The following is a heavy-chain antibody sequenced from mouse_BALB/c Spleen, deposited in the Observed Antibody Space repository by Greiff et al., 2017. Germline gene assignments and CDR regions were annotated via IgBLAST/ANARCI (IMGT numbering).Heavy chain of an antibody. CDR3: ARSHDYGSSPYAMDY. V-gene: IGHV1-54*01. CDR2: LNPGRGGT. CDR1: GYAFTNYL. Sequence: QVQLQQSGAELVRPGTSVTVSCTASGYAFTNYLTEWVQPRPGQGLEWLGVLNPGRGGTNYNEKFKGQATLTADKSSSTAYMQLSSLTSDDSAVYFCARSHDYGSSPYAMDYGGQGTAVTVSS. D-gene: IGHD1-1*01. J-gene: IGHJ4*01.